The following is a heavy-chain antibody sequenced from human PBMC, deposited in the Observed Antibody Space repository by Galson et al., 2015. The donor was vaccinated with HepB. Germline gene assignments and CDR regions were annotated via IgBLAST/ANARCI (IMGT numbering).Heavy chain of an antibody. J-gene: IGHJ3*02. CDR2: INPNSGGT. V-gene: IGHV1-2*06. CDR3: ARVLTSRAVAGTVGAFDI. D-gene: IGHD6-19*01. Sequence: SVKVSCKASGYTFTGYYMHWVRQAPGQGLEWMGRINPNSGGTNYAQKFQGRVTMTRDTSISTAYMELSRLRSDDTAVYYCARVLTSRAVAGTVGAFDIWGQGTMVTVSS. CDR1: GYTFTGYY.